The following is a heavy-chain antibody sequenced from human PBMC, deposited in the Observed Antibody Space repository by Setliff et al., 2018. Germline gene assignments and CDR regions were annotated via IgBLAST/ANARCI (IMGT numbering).Heavy chain of an antibody. CDR1: GFSFGTYA. CDR3: ARDLPGRNYNFWSGYSDL. D-gene: IGHD3-3*01. J-gene: IGHJ5*02. V-gene: IGHV3-7*03. CDR2: IKGDGSEK. Sequence: GGSLRLSCAASGFSFGTYAMNWVRQAPGKGLEWVANIKGDGSEKFYLDSVKGRFTISRDNAKNSLYLQMNSLRAEDTAVYYCARDLPGRNYNFWSGYSDLWAQGTLVTAPQ.